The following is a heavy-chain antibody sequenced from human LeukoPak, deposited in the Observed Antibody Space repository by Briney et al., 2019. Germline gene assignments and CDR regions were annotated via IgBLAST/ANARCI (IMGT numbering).Heavy chain of an antibody. CDR2: IIPILGIA. J-gene: IGHJ4*02. D-gene: IGHD5-24*01. Sequence: ASVKVSCKVSGYTRTELAIHWVRQAPGKGLEWMGRIIPILGIANYAQKFQGRVTITADKSTSTAYMELSSLRSEDTAVYYCARPRQGRDGLYFDYWGQGTLVTVSS. V-gene: IGHV1-69*04. CDR3: ARPRQGRDGLYFDY. CDR1: GYTRTELA.